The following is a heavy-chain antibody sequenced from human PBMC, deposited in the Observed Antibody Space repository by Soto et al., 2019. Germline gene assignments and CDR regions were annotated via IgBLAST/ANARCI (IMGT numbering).Heavy chain of an antibody. D-gene: IGHD6-13*01. V-gene: IGHV4-39*01. CDR3: ASQSSSWPGGWFDH. CDR2: IYYSGST. CDR1: GGSMSSSSYY. J-gene: IGHJ5*02. Sequence: PXETLSLTCTVAGGSMSSSSYYWGWIRQPPGKGLEWIGSIYYSGSTYYNPSLKSRVTISVDTSKNQFSLKLSSVTAADTAVYYCASQSSSWPGGWFDHWGQGTLVTVSS.